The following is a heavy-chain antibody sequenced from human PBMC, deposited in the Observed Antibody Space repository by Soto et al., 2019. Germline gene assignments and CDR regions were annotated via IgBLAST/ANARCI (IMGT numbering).Heavy chain of an antibody. Sequence: GVCLRLSWAASDFTFSRYCQHMFRKATGKGLDWFSAIATAGHTYYPGSLKGLFAIARENAKNYLYLQMNSLRAGDTAVYYCARGYYYDSTGTGGMDVWGQGTPFTVSS. CDR1: DFTFSRYC. V-gene: IGHV3-13*01. D-gene: IGHD3-22*01. CDR3: ARGYYYDSTGTGGMDV. CDR2: IATAGHT. J-gene: IGHJ6*02.